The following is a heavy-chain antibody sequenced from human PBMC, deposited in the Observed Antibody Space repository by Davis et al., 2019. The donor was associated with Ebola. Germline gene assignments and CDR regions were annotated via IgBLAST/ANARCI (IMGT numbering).Heavy chain of an antibody. CDR3: ATFGPGYSYGYGDY. J-gene: IGHJ4*02. V-gene: IGHV1-18*04. CDR1: GYTFTSYG. CDR2: ISAYNGNT. D-gene: IGHD5-18*01. Sequence: AASVKVSCNASGYTFTSYGISWVRQAPGQGLEWMGWISAYNGNTNYAQKLQGRVTMTTDTSTSTAYMELRSLRSDDTAVYYCATFGPGYSYGYGDYWGQGTLVTVSS.